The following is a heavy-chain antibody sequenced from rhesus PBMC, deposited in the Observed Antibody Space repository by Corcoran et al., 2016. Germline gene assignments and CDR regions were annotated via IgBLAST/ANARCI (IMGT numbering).Heavy chain of an antibody. CDR1: GFTFSSYG. Sequence: EVQLVETGGGLVQPGGSLKLSCAASGFTFSSYGMSWVRQAPGKGLEWVSAINSGGGSTYYADSVKGRFTISGEHSKTTLSLQMNSLRAEDTAVYYCAKEGYGWEPPYWGQGVLVTVSS. D-gene: IGHD1-44*02. CDR3: AKEGYGWEPPY. J-gene: IGHJ4*01. CDR2: INSGGGST. V-gene: IGHV3S5*01.